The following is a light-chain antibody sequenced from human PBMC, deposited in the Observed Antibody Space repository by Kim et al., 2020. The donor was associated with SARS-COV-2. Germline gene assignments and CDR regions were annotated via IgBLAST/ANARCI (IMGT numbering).Light chain of an antibody. J-gene: IGKJ3*01. CDR1: QSVSSN. CDR3: QQYNNWPPNT. CDR2: GAS. V-gene: IGKV3-15*01. Sequence: SPGERATLSCRASQSVSSNIAWYQQKPGQAPRLLIYGASTRATGIPARFSGSGSGTEFTLTISSLQSEDFAVYYCQQYNNWPPNTFGPGTKVDIK.